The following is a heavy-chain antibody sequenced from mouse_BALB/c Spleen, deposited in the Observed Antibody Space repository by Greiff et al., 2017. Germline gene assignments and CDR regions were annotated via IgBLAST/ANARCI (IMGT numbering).Heavy chain of an antibody. D-gene: IGHD2-3*01. CDR2: ISSGSSTI. V-gene: IGHV5-17*02. CDR1: GFTFSSFG. Sequence: EVKLMESGGGLVQPGGSRKLSCAASGFTFSSFGMHWVRQAPEKGLEWVAYISSGSSTIYYADTVKGRFTISRDNPKNTLFLQMTSLRSEDTAMYYCAIYDYYAMDYWGQGTSVTVSS. J-gene: IGHJ4*01. CDR3: AIYDYYAMDY.